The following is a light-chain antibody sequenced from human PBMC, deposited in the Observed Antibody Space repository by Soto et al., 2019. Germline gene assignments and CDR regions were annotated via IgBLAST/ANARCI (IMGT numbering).Light chain of an antibody. V-gene: IGKV1-5*01. CDR2: DAS. CDR3: QQYKSYSPWT. CDR1: QSISSW. J-gene: IGKJ1*01. Sequence: DIQMTQSPSTLSASVGDRVTITCRASQSISSWLAWYQQKPGKAPKLLIYDASSLESGVPSRFSGSRSGTEFTLTISSLQPDDFATYYCQQYKSYSPWTFGQGTKVEIK.